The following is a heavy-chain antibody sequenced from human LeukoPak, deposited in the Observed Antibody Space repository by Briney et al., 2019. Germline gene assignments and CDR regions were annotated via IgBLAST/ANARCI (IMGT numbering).Heavy chain of an antibody. J-gene: IGHJ6*02. Sequence: PSETLSLTCTVSGGSISSSSYSWGWIRQPPGKGLEWIGSIYYSGSTYYNPSLKSRVTISVDTSKNQFSLKLSSVTAADTAVYYCARYCSSTSCYTGYYYGMDVWGQGTTVTVSS. CDR2: IYYSGST. CDR1: GGSISSSSYS. CDR3: ARYCSSTSCYTGYYYGMDV. D-gene: IGHD2-2*02. V-gene: IGHV4-39*01.